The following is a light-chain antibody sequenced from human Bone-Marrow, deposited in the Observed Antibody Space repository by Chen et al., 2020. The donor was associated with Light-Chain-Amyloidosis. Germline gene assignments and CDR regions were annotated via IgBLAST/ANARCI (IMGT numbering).Light chain of an antibody. CDR2: DVS. CDR1: SSDVGGYNY. J-gene: IGLJ3*02. Sequence: SALSQPPSVSGSPGPSITIPCTGTSSDVGGYNYVSWYQQHPGKAPKLMIYDVSNRPSGVSNRFSGSKSGNTASLTISGLQAEDEADYYCSSYTSSSTLGVFGGGTKLTVL. CDR3: SSYTSSSTLGV. V-gene: IGLV2-14*01.